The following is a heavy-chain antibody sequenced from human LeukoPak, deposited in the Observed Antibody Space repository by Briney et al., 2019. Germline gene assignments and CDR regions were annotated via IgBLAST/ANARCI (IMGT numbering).Heavy chain of an antibody. CDR3: ARGTPYYYDSSGYRTSLFDY. V-gene: IGHV3-7*03. CDR1: GFTFSTYW. J-gene: IGHJ4*02. Sequence: GGSLRLSCAASGFTFSTYWMTWVRQAPGKGLEWVANMKGDGSEIHYVDSVKGRFTISRDNAKNSLYLQMNSLRAEDTALYHCARGTPYYYDSSGYRTSLFDYWGQGTLVTVSS. D-gene: IGHD3-22*01. CDR2: MKGDGSEI.